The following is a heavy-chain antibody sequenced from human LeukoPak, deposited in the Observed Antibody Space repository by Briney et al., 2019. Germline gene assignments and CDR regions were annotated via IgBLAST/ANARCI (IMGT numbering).Heavy chain of an antibody. CDR1: GDSMSIYY. D-gene: IGHD1/OR15-1a*01. CDR3: ARDLLLGTTFVAFDI. V-gene: IGHV4-59*12. J-gene: IGHJ3*02. CDR2: MFSRGSP. Sequence: SETLSLTCLVSGDSMSIYYWSWLRQPPGKGLEWIGNMFSRGSPDYNPSLKSRVTFSVDTSKNQFSLNLSSVTAADTAVYYCARDLLLGTTFVAFDIWGQGTMVTVSS.